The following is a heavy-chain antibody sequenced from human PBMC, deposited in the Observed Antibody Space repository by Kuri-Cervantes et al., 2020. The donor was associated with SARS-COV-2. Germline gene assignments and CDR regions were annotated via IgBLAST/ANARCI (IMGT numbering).Heavy chain of an antibody. Sequence: GEXXXISCAASGFTFSSYGMHWVRQAPGKGLEWVSAISGSGGSTYYADSVKGRFTISRDNSKNTLYLQMNSLRAEDTAVYYCAKGPSLFYYWGQGTLVTVSS. CDR2: ISGSGGST. CDR1: GFTFSSYG. D-gene: IGHD3-10*02. J-gene: IGHJ4*02. CDR3: AKGPSLFYY. V-gene: IGHV3-23*01.